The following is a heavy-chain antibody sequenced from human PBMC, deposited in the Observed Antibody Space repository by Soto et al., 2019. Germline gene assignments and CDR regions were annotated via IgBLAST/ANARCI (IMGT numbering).Heavy chain of an antibody. D-gene: IGHD3-10*01. CDR1: GYTFTGYY. V-gene: IGHV1-2*02. Sequence: ASVKVSCKASGYTFTGYYIYWVRQAPGQGLEPMGWMNPNTGGANYAQKFQDRITMTRDTSIRTGYMELSGLRSDDTATYFCARELRGHLITLWGQGTLVTVSS. CDR3: ARELRGHLITL. CDR2: MNPNTGGA. J-gene: IGHJ4*02.